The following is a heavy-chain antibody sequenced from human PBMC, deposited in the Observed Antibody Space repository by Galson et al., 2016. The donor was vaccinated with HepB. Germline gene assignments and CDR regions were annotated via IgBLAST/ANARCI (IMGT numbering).Heavy chain of an antibody. CDR2: ISDSGGST. V-gene: IGHV3-23*01. J-gene: IGHJ4*02. CDR3: AKGTTLQVHFGYFDH. Sequence: SLRLSCAASGFTFSNAWMSWVRQAPGKGLEWVSGISDSGGSTYFADSVMGRFTISRDNSKNTLHLQMNSLRVDDTAVYYCAKGTTLQVHFGYFDHWGQGTLVTVSS. D-gene: IGHD1/OR15-1a*01. CDR1: GFTFSNAW.